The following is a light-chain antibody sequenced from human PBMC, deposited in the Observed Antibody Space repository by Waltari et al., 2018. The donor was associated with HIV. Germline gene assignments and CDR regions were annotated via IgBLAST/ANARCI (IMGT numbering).Light chain of an antibody. CDR1: QSIVSY. Sequence: EIVLTQSPATLSLSPGDRATLSCRASQSIVSYLAWYQQKPGQAPRLLIYETSNRATGIPARFSGSGSGTDFALTISSLEPEDFGVYYCQQRSKWPPTFGQGTKLEIK. V-gene: IGKV3-11*01. CDR3: QQRSKWPPT. J-gene: IGKJ2*01. CDR2: ETS.